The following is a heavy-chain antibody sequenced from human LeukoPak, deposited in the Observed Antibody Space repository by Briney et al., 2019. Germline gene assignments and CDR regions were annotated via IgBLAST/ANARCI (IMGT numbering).Heavy chain of an antibody. CDR1: GFTVSSND. J-gene: IGHJ4*02. CDR3: ARVRPGDGYFDY. CDR2: IYSGGNT. D-gene: IGHD3-10*01. V-gene: IGHV3-66*01. Sequence: PGGSLRLSCAASGFTVSSNDMTWVRQTPGKGLEWVSIIYSGGNTYYADSVKGRFTISRDNSKNTLYLQMNSLRAEDTAVFYCARVRPGDGYFDYWGQGTLVTVSS.